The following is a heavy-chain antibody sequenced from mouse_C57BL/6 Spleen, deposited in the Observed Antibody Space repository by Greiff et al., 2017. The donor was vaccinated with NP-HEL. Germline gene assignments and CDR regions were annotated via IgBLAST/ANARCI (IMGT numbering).Heavy chain of an antibody. CDR3: TRQRQFAY. CDR2: IDPENSDT. Sequence: EVQLQQSGAELVRPGASVKLSCTASGFNIKDDYMHWVKQRPEQGLEWIGWIDPENSDTEYASKFQGKVTITADTSSNTSYLQLSSLTSEDTAVYYCTRQRQFAYWGQGTLVTVSA. CDR1: GFNIKDDY. J-gene: IGHJ3*01. V-gene: IGHV14-4*01. D-gene: IGHD3-2*01.